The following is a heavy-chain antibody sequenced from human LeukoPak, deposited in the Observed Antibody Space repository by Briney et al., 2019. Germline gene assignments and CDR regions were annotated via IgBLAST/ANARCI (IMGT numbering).Heavy chain of an antibody. J-gene: IGHJ4*02. CDR2: IIPIFGTA. CDR3: ARVRADGSGSYYVDY. CDR1: GGTFSSYA. D-gene: IGHD3-10*01. Sequence: GASVKVSCKASGGTFSSYAISWVRQAPGQGLEWMGGIIPIFGTANYAQKVQGRVTITTDESTSTAYMELSSLRSEDTAVYYCARVRADGSGSYYVDYWGQGTLVTVSS. V-gene: IGHV1-69*05.